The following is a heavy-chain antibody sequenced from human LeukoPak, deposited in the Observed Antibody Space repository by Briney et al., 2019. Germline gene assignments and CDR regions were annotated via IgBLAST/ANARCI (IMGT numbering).Heavy chain of an antibody. Sequence: GGSLRLSCAVSGFSFRNYWMSWVRQAPGKGLEWVANIKQDGSEKFYVDSVKGRFTISRDNAENSLYLQMNSLRAEDTAVFYCTADEDWNYARKDVWGQGATVIVSS. CDR3: TADEDWNYARKDV. V-gene: IGHV3-7*03. D-gene: IGHD1-7*01. CDR2: IKQDGSEK. J-gene: IGHJ6*02. CDR1: GFSFRNYW.